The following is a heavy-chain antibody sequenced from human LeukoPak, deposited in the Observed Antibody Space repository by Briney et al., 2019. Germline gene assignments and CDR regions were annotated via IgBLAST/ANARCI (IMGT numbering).Heavy chain of an antibody. V-gene: IGHV1-24*01. CDR1: GYTFTELY. D-gene: IGHD3-16*02. J-gene: IGHJ3*02. Sequence: SSVKVTCKVSGYTFTELYMNWVRQPPAKGLEWMGVFCPKDGETNYAQKFQGRVTMTEDTSRDTAYMELRSLRSEATVFYYCAARWILAGFIGPFVDTCGQGTLGTVSS. CDR2: FCPKDGET. CDR3: AARWILAGFIGPFVDT.